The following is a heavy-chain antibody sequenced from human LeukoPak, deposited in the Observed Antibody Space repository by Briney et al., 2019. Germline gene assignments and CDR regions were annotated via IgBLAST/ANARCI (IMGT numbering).Heavy chain of an antibody. CDR1: GGSISSYY. CDR3: ARDVRYYDILTGYYFMYYFDY. Sequence: PSETLSLTCTVSGGSISSYYWSWIRQPAGNGLEWIGRIYTSGSTNYNPSLKSRVTMSVDTSKNQFSLKLSSVTAADTAVYYCARDVRYYDILTGYYFMYYFDYWGQGTLVTVSS. J-gene: IGHJ4*02. CDR2: IYTSGST. V-gene: IGHV4-4*07. D-gene: IGHD3-9*01.